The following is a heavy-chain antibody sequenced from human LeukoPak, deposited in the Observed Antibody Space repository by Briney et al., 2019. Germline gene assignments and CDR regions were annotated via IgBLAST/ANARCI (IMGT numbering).Heavy chain of an antibody. D-gene: IGHD5-18*01. CDR3: AREYTAMAYDY. V-gene: IGHV3-11*04. Sequence: GGSLRLSCAASGFTFSDYYMSWIRQAPGKGLEWVSYISSSGSTIYYADSVKGRFTISRDNAKNSLYLQMNNLRVDDSAVYYCAREYTAMAYDYWGQGNLVTVSS. CDR2: ISSSGSTI. J-gene: IGHJ4*02. CDR1: GFTFSDYY.